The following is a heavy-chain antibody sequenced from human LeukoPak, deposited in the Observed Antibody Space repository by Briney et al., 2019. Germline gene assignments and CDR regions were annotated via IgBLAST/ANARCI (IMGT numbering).Heavy chain of an antibody. D-gene: IGHD6-13*01. V-gene: IGHV3-48*01. CDR2: ISSSSSTI. J-gene: IGHJ4*02. Sequence: GGSLRLSCAASGFTFSSYSMNWVRQAPGKGLEWVSYISSSSSTIYYADSVKGRFTISRDNAKNSLYLQMNSLRAEDTAVYYCVRDPSYSSGWYPYFFDYWGQGTQVTVSS. CDR3: VRDPSYSSGWYPYFFDY. CDR1: GFTFSSYS.